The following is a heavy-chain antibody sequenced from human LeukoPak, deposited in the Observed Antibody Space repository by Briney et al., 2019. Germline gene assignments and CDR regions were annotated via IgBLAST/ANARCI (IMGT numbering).Heavy chain of an antibody. CDR3: AKSGEGIQLWLLLDY. CDR1: GFTFSSYD. CDR2: ISYDGSNK. Sequence: GRSLRLSCAASGFTFSSYDMHWVRQAPGKGLEWVAVISYDGSNKYYADSVKGRFTISRDNSKNTLYLQMNSLRAEDTAVYYCAKSGEGIQLWLLLDYWGQGTLVTVSS. V-gene: IGHV3-30*18. D-gene: IGHD5-18*01. J-gene: IGHJ4*02.